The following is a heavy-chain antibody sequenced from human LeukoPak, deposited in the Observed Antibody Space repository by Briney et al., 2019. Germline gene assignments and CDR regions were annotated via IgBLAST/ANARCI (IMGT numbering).Heavy chain of an antibody. J-gene: IGHJ5*02. CDR3: ARAGEGTLRVLDWLFYWFDP. CDR1: GYTFTGYY. D-gene: IGHD3-3*01. V-gene: IGHV1-2*02. CDR2: INPNSGGT. Sequence: ASVKVSCKASGYTFTGYYMHWVRQAPGQGLEWMGWINPNSGGTNYAQKFQGRVTMTRDTSISTAYMELSRLRSDDTAVYYCARAGEGTLRVLDWLFYWFDPWGQGTLVIVSS.